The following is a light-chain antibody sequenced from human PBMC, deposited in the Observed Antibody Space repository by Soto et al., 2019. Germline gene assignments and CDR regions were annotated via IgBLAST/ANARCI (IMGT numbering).Light chain of an antibody. J-gene: IGKJ1*01. CDR3: QQYGSSPQP. CDR2: GAS. Sequence: EIGLTQSPGALSFSPGERATLSCRASQSVSSSYLAWYQQKPGQAPRLLIYGASRRATCIPDRFSGSGSGTDFTLTISRLEDKRCAVYYFQQYGSSPQPFGQGTKVEV. V-gene: IGKV3-20*01. CDR1: QSVSSSY.